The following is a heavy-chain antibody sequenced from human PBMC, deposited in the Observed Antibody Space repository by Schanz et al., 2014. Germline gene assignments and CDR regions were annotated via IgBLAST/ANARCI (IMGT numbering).Heavy chain of an antibody. CDR1: GFTFSSYA. V-gene: IGHV3-23*04. J-gene: IGHJ3*01. CDR2: ISGSGVTT. Sequence: EVLLVDSGGGLVQPGGSLRLSCAASGFTFSSYAMSWVRQAPGKGLEWVSAISGSGVTTYYADSVTGRFTIFRDNSKDTMYRQKNRLSDQETDIKYCANGQQRRGTQADDGFHVWGQGTVVTVSP. D-gene: IGHD3-10*01. CDR3: ANGQQRRGTQADDGFHV.